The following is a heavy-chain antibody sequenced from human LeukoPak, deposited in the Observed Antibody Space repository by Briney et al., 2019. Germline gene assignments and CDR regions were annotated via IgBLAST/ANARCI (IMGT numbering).Heavy chain of an antibody. V-gene: IGHV4-59*01. CDR1: GGSISSYC. CDR3: ARFKEYGMDV. J-gene: IGHJ6*02. CDR2: IYYSGST. Sequence: ETLSLTCTVSGGSISSYCWSWVRQPPGKGLGWIGYIYYSGSTNYNPSLKSRVTISVDTTKNQFSLKLSSVTAADTAVYYCARFKEYGMDVWGQGTTVTVSS.